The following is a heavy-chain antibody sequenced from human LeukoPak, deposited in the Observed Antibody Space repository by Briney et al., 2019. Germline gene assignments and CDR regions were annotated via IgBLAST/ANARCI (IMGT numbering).Heavy chain of an antibody. V-gene: IGHV1-46*01. D-gene: IGHD2-2*02. CDR3: ARVAAEVVGLPGVIGFGWLRRDYYYMDV. CDR1: GYTFTSYY. CDR2: INPSGGST. J-gene: IGHJ6*03. Sequence: ASVTVSCKASGYTFTSYYVHWVRQAPGEGLEWMGIINPSGGSTSYAQKFQGRVTMTRDMSTSTVYMELSSLRSEDTAVYHCARVAAEVVGLPGVIGFGWLRRDYYYMDVWGKGTTVTVSS.